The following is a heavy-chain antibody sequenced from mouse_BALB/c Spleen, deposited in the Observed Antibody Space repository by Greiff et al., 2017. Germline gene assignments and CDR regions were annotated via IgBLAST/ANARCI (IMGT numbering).Heavy chain of an antibody. D-gene: IGHD2-10*02. Sequence: EVQLLQSGPELVKPGASVKVSCQASGYSFTDYNLYWVKQSHGKSLEWIGYIDPYNGGTSYNQKFKGKATLTVAKSSSTAFMHLNSLTSEDSAVYYCARERTYGNYGLAYWGQGTLVTVSA. CDR1: GYSFTDYN. J-gene: IGHJ3*01. CDR2: IDPYNGGT. CDR3: ARERTYGNYGLAY. V-gene: IGHV1S135*01.